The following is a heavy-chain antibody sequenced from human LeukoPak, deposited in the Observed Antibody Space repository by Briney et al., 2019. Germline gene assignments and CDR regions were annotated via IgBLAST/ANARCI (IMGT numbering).Heavy chain of an antibody. Sequence: GGSLRLSCAASGFTFSSYAMSWVRQAPGKGLEWVSAISGSGGSTYYADSVKGRFTISRDNSKNTLYLQMNSLRAEDTTVYYCAKEVPGPLWFGEYYIDYWGQGTLVTVSS. CDR3: AKEVPGPLWFGEYYIDY. CDR1: GFTFSSYA. CDR2: ISGSGGST. D-gene: IGHD3-10*01. V-gene: IGHV3-23*01. J-gene: IGHJ4*02.